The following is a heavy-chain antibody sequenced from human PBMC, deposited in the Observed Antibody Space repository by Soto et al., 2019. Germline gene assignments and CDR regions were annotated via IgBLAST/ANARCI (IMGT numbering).Heavy chain of an antibody. D-gene: IGHD2-2*01. CDR2: ISSSSSTI. CDR1: GFTFSSYS. CDR3: ARDQCSSTSCYVYYYGMDV. V-gene: IGHV3-48*02. Sequence: GGSLRLSCAASGFTFSSYSMNWVRQAPGKGLEWVSYISSSSSTIYYADSVKGRFTISRDNAKNSLYLQMNSLRDEDTAVYYCARDQCSSTSCYVYYYGMDVWGQGTTVT. J-gene: IGHJ6*02.